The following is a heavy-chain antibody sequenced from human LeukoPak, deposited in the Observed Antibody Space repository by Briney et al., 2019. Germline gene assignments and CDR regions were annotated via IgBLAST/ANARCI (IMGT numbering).Heavy chain of an antibody. CDR3: ARGFEYSTSSRLGYYYFYMDV. CDR1: GGSISSGDYY. V-gene: IGHV4-61*08. D-gene: IGHD6-6*01. J-gene: IGHJ6*03. Sequence: SETLSLICTVSGGSISSGDYYWSWIRQPPGKGLEWIGYIYYSGSTNYNPSLKSRVTTSVDTSKNQFSLNLRFVTAADTAVFYCARGFEYSTSSRLGYYYFYMDVWGIGTTVTVSS. CDR2: IYYSGST.